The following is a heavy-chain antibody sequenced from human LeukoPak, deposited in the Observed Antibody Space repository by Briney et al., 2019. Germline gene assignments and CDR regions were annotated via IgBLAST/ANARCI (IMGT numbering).Heavy chain of an antibody. J-gene: IGHJ4*02. CDR3: ARLSDGYNDF. V-gene: IGHV5-51*01. CDR2: IYPGDSDT. CDR1: GYRFGNYW. Sequence: LGESLKISCKGSGYRFGNYWIAWVRQMPGKGLESMGIIYPGDSDTRYSPSFQGQVTFSADKSISTAYLQWSSLKASDTAMYYCARLSDGYNDFWGQGTLVTVSS. D-gene: IGHD5-24*01.